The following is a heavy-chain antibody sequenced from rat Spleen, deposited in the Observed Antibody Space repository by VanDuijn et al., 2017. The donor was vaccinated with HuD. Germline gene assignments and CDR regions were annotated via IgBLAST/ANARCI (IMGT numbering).Heavy chain of an antibody. CDR1: GFSLTSYN. Sequence: QVQLKESGPGLVQPSQTLSLTCTVSGFSLTSYNVHWVRQPPGKGLEWMGRVRSDGDTSYNSVLKSRLSISKDTSKNQVFLKMNSHQTEDTATYYCAREGKLGVRGYYFDYWGQGVMVTVSS. J-gene: IGHJ2*01. D-gene: IGHD5-1*01. CDR2: VRSDGDT. CDR3: AREGKLGVRGYYFDY. V-gene: IGHV2-63*01.